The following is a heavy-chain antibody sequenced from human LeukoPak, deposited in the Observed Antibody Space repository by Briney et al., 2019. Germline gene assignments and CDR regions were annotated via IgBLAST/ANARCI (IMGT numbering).Heavy chain of an antibody. V-gene: IGHV4-4*02. CDR3: TGESGAFAPFVF. CDR2: VHLNGAT. J-gene: IGHJ4*02. D-gene: IGHD1-26*01. CDR1: GGSITTTYW. Sequence: SETLSLTCAVSGGSITTTYWWCWVRQPPGKGLEWVGKVHLNGATNNNPSLERPSRTAIDTSNHHFSLEVTSVTASDTSMSYCTGESGAFAPFVFWGQGTLVTVSS.